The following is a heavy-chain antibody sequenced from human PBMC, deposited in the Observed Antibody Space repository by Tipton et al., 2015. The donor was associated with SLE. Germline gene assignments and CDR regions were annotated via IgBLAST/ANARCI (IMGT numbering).Heavy chain of an antibody. J-gene: IGHJ4*02. CDR3: ARDLVGALYYFDY. CDR1: GFRVSGYW. D-gene: IGHD1-26*01. V-gene: IGHV3-7*01. Sequence: SLRLSCAASGFRVSGYWMSWVRQAPGKGLEWVANIKEDGNEKHYVDSVRGRFSITRDNSKNTLYLQMNSLRAEDTAVYYCARDLVGALYYFDYWGQGTLVTVSS. CDR2: IKEDGNEK.